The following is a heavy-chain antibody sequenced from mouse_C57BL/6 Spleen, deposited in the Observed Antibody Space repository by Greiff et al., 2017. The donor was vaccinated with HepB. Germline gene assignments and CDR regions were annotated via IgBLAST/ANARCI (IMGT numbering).Heavy chain of an antibody. CDR2: IYPRDGST. CDR3: AIEGNYYGSSPWFAY. J-gene: IGHJ3*01. D-gene: IGHD1-1*01. Sequence: VQLQQSGPELVKPGASVKLSCKASGYTFTSYDINWVKQRPGQGLEWIGWIYPRDGSTKYNEKFKGKATLTVDTSSSTAYMELHSLPSEDSAVYFGAIEGNYYGSSPWFAYWGQGTLVTVSA. CDR1: GYTFTSYD. V-gene: IGHV1-85*01.